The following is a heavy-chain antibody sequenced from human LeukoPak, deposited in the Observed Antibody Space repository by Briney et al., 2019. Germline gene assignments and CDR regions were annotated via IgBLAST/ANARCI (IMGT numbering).Heavy chain of an antibody. V-gene: IGHV3-30-3*01. CDR1: GFTFSSYA. Sequence: GGSLRLSCAASGFTFSSYAMHWVRQAPGKGLEWVAVISYDGSNKYYADSVKGRFTISRDNSKNTLYLQMNSLRAEDTAVYYCARAPNIVVVPAAIQGGRLSEVPAGFFDYWGQGTLVTVSS. J-gene: IGHJ4*02. CDR2: ISYDGSNK. CDR3: ARAPNIVVVPAAIQGGRLSEVPAGFFDY. D-gene: IGHD2-2*01.